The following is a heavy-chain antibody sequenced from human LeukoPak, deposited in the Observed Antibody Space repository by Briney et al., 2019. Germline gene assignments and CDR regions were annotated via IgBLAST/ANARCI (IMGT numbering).Heavy chain of an antibody. V-gene: IGHV1-2*02. CDR2: INPNSGGT. J-gene: IGHJ5*02. Sequence: GASVKVSCKASGYTFTGYYMHWVRQAPGQGLEWMGWINPNSGGTNYAQKFQGRVTMTRDTSISTAYMELSRLRSDDTAVYYCAREKAGSGGSCYRPWGQGTLVTVSS. D-gene: IGHD2-15*01. CDR1: GYTFTGYY. CDR3: AREKAGSGGSCYRP.